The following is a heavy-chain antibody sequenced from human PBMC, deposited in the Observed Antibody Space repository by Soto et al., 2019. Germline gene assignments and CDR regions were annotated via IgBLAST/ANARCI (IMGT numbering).Heavy chain of an antibody. Sequence: GASVKVSCKASGGTFSRGAISCVRQAPGQGLEWMGGIIPMFGTAKYAQKFQGRLTITADESTSTAYMELRSLRSEDTAVYYCSRGVVVVAASQLGWFDPWGQGTLVTVSS. J-gene: IGHJ5*02. CDR1: GGTFSRGA. D-gene: IGHD2-15*01. CDR2: IIPMFGTA. V-gene: IGHV1-69*13. CDR3: SRGVVVVAASQLGWFDP.